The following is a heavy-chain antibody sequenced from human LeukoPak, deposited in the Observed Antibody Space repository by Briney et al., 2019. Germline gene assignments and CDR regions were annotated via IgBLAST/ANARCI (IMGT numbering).Heavy chain of an antibody. V-gene: IGHV3-30*04. D-gene: IGHD5-12*01. CDR1: GFTFSNYA. J-gene: IGHJ4*02. CDR2: ISYDGSNK. CDR3: ATNKDPIVATTFDY. Sequence: SLRLSCEASGFTFSNYAMHWVRQAPGKGLEWVSVISYDGSNKYYADSVKGRFTISRDNSKNTLYLQMNSLRAEDTAVYYCATNKDPIVATTFDYWGQGTLVTVSS.